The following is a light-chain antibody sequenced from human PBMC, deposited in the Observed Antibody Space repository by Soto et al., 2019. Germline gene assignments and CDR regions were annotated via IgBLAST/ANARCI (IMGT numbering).Light chain of an antibody. J-gene: IGKJ5*01. CDR1: QSVSSN. CDR3: QQRSNWHPAIT. Sequence: EIVMTQSPATLSVSPGERATLSCRASQSVSSNLAWYQQKPGQAPRLLIYAASTRATGVPARFSGSGSETEFILTISSLQSEDFAVYYCQQRSNWHPAITLGQGTRLEIK. CDR2: AAS. V-gene: IGKV3-15*01.